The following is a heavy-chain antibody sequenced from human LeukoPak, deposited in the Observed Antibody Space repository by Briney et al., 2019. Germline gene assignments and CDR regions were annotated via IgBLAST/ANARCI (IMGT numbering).Heavy chain of an antibody. V-gene: IGHV3-21*01. CDR1: GFTFSSYS. Sequence: GGSLRLSCAASGFTFSSYSMNWVRQAPGKGLEWVSSISSSSSYIYYADSVKGRFTISRDNAKNSLYLQMNSLRAEDTAVYYCARDLGDFWSGYPYGMDVWGQGTTVTVSS. J-gene: IGHJ6*02. CDR3: ARDLGDFWSGYPYGMDV. CDR2: ISSSSSYI. D-gene: IGHD3-3*01.